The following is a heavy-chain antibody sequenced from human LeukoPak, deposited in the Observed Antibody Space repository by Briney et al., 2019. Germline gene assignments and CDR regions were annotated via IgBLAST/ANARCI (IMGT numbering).Heavy chain of an antibody. CDR3: TRGDS. CDR1: GYTFTSYD. CDR2: MTPGSGNT. Sequence: GASVKVSCKASGYTFTSYDINWVRQATGQGLEWMAWMTPGSGNTGYAQKFQGRVTVTRDTSISTAYMELSSLKSEDTAVYYCTRGDSWGQGTLVTVSS. J-gene: IGHJ4*02. V-gene: IGHV1-8*01.